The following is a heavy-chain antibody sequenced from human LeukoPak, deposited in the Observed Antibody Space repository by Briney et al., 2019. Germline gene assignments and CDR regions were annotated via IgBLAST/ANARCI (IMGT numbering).Heavy chain of an antibody. CDR3: TTGKDSSGWYSTEYFQH. Sequence: PGGSLRLSRAASGFTFSNAWMSWVRQAPGKGLEWVGRIKSKTDGGTTDYAAPVKGRFTISRDDSKNTLYLQMNSLKTEDTAVYYCTTGKDSSGWYSTEYFQHWGQGTLVTVSS. J-gene: IGHJ1*01. V-gene: IGHV3-15*01. D-gene: IGHD6-19*01. CDR1: GFTFSNAW. CDR2: IKSKTDGGTT.